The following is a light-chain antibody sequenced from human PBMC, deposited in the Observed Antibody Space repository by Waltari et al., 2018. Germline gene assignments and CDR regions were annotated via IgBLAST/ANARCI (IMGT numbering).Light chain of an antibody. CDR1: NSDIGNYNL. CDR3: SSFATSGIWV. CDR2: EDS. V-gene: IGLV2-23*01. J-gene: IGLJ3*02. Sequence: QSALTQPASVSGSPGQSITISCTGTNSDIGNYNLVSWYQQYPGKAPKLVIYEDSQRPSGDCHRFSGSKSCNTAPLTISGLQADDESDFHCSSFATSGIWVVGGGTRWTVL.